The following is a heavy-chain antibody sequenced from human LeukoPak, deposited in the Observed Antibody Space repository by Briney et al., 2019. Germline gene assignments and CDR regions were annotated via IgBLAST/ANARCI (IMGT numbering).Heavy chain of an antibody. CDR1: GGSLSSGSYY. CDR2: IYTSGTT. CDR3: ASSIAAFFDY. J-gene: IGHJ4*02. D-gene: IGHD6-6*01. Sequence: PSETLSLTCTVSGGSLSSGSYYWSWIRQPAGKGLEWIGRIYTSGTTNYNPSLKSRVTISVDTSKNQFSLKLGSVNAADTAVYYCASSIAAFFDYWGQGTLVTVSS. V-gene: IGHV4-61*02.